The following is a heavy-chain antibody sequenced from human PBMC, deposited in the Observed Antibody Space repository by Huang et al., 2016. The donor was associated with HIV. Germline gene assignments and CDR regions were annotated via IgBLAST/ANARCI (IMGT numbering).Heavy chain of an antibody. CDR2: IDYRESS. Sequence: QVQLQESGPGLVKPSETLSLTCSVSGGSISSYHWSWIRQPPGKGLEWIGHIDYRESSNYNPSLKSRVTISVDTSKNQFSLKLTSVTAADTAVYYCASRILTGSGMDVWGQGTTVTVSS. V-gene: IGHV4-59*01. CDR1: GGSISSYH. D-gene: IGHD3-9*01. CDR3: ASRILTGSGMDV. J-gene: IGHJ6*02.